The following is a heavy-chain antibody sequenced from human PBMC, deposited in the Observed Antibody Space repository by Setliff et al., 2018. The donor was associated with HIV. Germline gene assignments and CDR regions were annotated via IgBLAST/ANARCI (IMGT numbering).Heavy chain of an antibody. CDR2: ISADTGNT. CDR3: VRDLYDY. Sequence: GASVKVSCKASGYRFSGYGISWVRQAPGQGLEWMGWISADTGNTNFAQKFQGGVTLTTDTSTNTAYMELRSLRADDTAVYFCVRDLYDYWGQGTLVTVSS. D-gene: IGHD2-2*02. CDR1: GYRFSGYG. J-gene: IGHJ4*02. V-gene: IGHV1-18*01.